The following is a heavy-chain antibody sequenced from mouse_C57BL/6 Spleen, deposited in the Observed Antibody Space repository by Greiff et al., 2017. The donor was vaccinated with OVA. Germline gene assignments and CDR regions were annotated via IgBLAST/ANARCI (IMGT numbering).Heavy chain of an antibody. D-gene: IGHD1-1*01. Sequence: QVQLQQSGAELVKPGASVKMSCKASGYTFTSYWITWVKQRPGQGLEWIGDIYPGSGSTNYNEKFKSKATLTVDTSSSTAYMQLSSLTSEDSAVYYCARRGGSSLVAYWGQGTLVTVSA. CDR1: GYTFTSYW. J-gene: IGHJ3*01. CDR3: ARRGGSSLVAY. V-gene: IGHV1-55*01. CDR2: IYPGSGST.